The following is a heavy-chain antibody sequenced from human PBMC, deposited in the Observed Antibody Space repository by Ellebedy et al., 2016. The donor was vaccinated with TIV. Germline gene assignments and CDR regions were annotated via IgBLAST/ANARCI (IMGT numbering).Heavy chain of an antibody. CDR2: ISGSGEYT. Sequence: GGSLRLSCAASGFTFSNYAMSWVRRSPGKGLDWVSLISGSGEYTYYADSVKGRLTISRDNSMDTLYLQMNSLGVGDTAVYYCAKLGFDILTGSGGMDVWGRGTTVTVSS. V-gene: IGHV3-23*01. D-gene: IGHD3-9*01. CDR3: AKLGFDILTGSGGMDV. J-gene: IGHJ6*02. CDR1: GFTFSNYA.